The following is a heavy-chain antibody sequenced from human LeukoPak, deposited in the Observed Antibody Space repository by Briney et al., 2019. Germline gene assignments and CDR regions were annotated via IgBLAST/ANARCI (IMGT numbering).Heavy chain of an antibody. CDR3: ARLIAAAGPDY. V-gene: IGHV4-34*01. J-gene: IGHJ4*02. Sequence: PSETLSLTCAVYGGSFSGYYWSWIRQPPGKGLEWIGEINHSGSTNYNPSLKSLVTISVDTSKNQFSLKLSSVTAADTAVYYCARLIAAAGPDYWGQGTLVTVSS. CDR2: INHSGST. D-gene: IGHD6-13*01. CDR1: GGSFSGYY.